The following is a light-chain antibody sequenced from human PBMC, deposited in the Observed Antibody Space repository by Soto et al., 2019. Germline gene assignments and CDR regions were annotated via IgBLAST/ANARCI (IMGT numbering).Light chain of an antibody. CDR3: QQYHSTPLIT. V-gene: IGKV4-1*01. CDR1: QSVLYSSNNKNY. CDR2: WAS. J-gene: IGKJ3*01. Sequence: DIVMTQSPDSLAVSLGERATINCKSSQSVLYSSNNKNYLAWYQQKPGQPPKLLIYWASTRESGVPDRFSGSGSGTDFTLTISSLQAEDVAVYYCQQYHSTPLITFGPGTKVDIK.